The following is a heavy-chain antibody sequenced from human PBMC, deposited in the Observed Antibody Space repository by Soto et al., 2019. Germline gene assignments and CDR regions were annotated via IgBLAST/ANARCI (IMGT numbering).Heavy chain of an antibody. CDR1: GYTFTSYG. CDR3: ARDAADDDFWSGYWNHYGMDV. D-gene: IGHD3-3*01. Sequence: ASVNVSCKASGYTFTSYGISWVRQAPGQGLEWMGWISAYNGNTNYAQKLQGRVTMTTDTSTSTAYMELRSLRSDDTAVYYCARDAADDDFWSGYWNHYGMDVWGQGATVTVS. J-gene: IGHJ6*02. V-gene: IGHV1-18*04. CDR2: ISAYNGNT.